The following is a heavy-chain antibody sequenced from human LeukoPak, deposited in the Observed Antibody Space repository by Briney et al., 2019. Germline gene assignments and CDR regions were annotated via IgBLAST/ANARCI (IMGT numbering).Heavy chain of an antibody. J-gene: IGHJ4*02. V-gene: IGHV4-61*02. CDR2: IYTGGST. D-gene: IGHD2-15*01. CDR3: ARDKRGGSPYYFDY. Sequence: KPSETLSLTCTVSGGSISSGSYYWSWIRQAAGKGVEWIGRIYTGGSTNYNPSLKSRVTISVDTSKNQFSLKLSSVTAADTAVYYCARDKRGGSPYYFDYWGQGTLVTVSS. CDR1: GGSISSGSYY.